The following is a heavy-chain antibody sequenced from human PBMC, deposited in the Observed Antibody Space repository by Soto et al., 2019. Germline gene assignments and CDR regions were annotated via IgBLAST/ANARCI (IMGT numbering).Heavy chain of an antibody. CDR2: IIPIFGTA. Sequence: ASVKVSCKASGGTFSSYAISWVRQAPGQGLEWMGGIIPIFGTANYAQKFQGRVTITADESTSTAYMELSSLRSEDTAVYYCARQNRPYYYDSSGYYVFDYWGQGTLVTVSS. CDR1: GGTFSSYA. J-gene: IGHJ4*02. V-gene: IGHV1-69*13. D-gene: IGHD3-22*01. CDR3: ARQNRPYYYDSSGYYVFDY.